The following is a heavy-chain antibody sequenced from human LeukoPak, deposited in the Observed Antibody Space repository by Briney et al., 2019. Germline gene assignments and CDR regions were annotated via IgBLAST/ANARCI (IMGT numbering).Heavy chain of an antibody. CDR1: GFTFSSYA. Sequence: GGSLRLSCAASGFTFSSYAMHWVRQAPGKGLEWVAVISYDGSNKYYADSVKGRFTISRDNSKNTLYLQMNSLRAEDTAVYYCAGDSGFGELLSPPDYWGQGTLVTVSS. J-gene: IGHJ4*02. V-gene: IGHV3-30-3*01. D-gene: IGHD3-10*01. CDR2: ISYDGSNK. CDR3: AGDSGFGELLSPPDY.